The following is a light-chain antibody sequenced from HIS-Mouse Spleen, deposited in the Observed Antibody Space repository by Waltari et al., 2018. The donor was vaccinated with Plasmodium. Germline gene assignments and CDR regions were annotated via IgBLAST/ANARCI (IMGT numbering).Light chain of an antibody. CDR3: QQYGSSPWT. J-gene: IGKJ1*01. CDR1: QSVSSSY. V-gene: IGKV3-20*01. CDR2: GAS. Sequence: EIVLTQSPGTLSLSPGERATISCRASQSVSSSYLAWYQQKPGQAPRLLIYGASSRATGIPDRFSGSGSGTDFTVTISRLEPEDFAVYYCQQYGSSPWTFGQGTKVESK.